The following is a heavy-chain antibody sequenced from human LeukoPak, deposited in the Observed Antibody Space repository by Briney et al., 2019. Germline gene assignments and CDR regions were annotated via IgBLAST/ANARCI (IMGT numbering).Heavy chain of an antibody. CDR2: IHYSGSS. J-gene: IGHJ5*01. CDR3: ALAPNSNWFDF. V-gene: IGHV4-59*08. Sequence: PSETLSLTCSVSGDSISSFYWNWIRQSPGKGLEWIGNIHYSGSSNYNPSLKSRVTISIDTSRKQFFLKLSPVTAADTAVYYCALAPNSNWFDFWGQGTLVTVSS. D-gene: IGHD2-8*01. CDR1: GDSISSFY.